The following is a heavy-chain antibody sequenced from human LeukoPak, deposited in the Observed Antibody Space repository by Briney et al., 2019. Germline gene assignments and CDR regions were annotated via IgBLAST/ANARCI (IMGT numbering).Heavy chain of an antibody. J-gene: IGHJ5*02. V-gene: IGHV3-7*01. CDR2: INKDGSTK. CDR3: ARQSRWEVPAVIRENKCFDP. CDR1: GFTFSSYY. D-gene: IGHD2-2*02. Sequence: GGSLRLSCAASGFTFSSYYMSWVRQAPGKGLEWVSNINKDGSTKYYVDSVKGRFTISSDNAKTSLYLQMNSPRDEETAVYYCARQSRWEVPAVIRENKCFDPWGQGTLVTVSS.